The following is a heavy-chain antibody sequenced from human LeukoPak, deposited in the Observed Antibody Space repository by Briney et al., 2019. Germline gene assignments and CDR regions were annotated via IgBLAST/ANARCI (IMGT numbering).Heavy chain of an antibody. CDR3: ARSEWIQLWLFDY. CDR2: INHSGST. J-gene: IGHJ4*02. Sequence: SETLSLTCAVYGGSFSGYYWSWIRQPPGKGLEWIGEINHSGSTNYNPSLKSRVTISVDTSKNQFSLKLSSVTAADTAVYYCARSEWIQLWLFDYWGQGTLVTVSS. D-gene: IGHD5-18*01. V-gene: IGHV4-34*01. CDR1: GGSFSGYY.